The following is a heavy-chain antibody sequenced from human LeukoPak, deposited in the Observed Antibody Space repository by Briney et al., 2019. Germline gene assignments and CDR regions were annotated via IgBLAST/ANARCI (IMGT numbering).Heavy chain of an antibody. D-gene: IGHD5-12*01. CDR1: GGSISGYY. V-gene: IGHV4-59*08. Sequence: SETLSLTCTVSGGSISGYYWTWIRQPPGQGLEWIGYIYYSGSTNYHPSLRSRVTMSLDTSKNQFSLRLSSVTAADTAVYFCARRHSGYGDFDYWGQGTLVTVSS. CDR3: ARRHSGYGDFDY. J-gene: IGHJ4*02. CDR2: IYYSGST.